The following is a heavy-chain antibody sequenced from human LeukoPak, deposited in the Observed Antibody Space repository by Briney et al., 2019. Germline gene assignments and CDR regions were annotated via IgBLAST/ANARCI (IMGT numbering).Heavy chain of an antibody. CDR2: IYYSGST. Sequence: PSETLSLTCTVSGGSISSGGYYWSWIRQHPGKGLEWIGYIYYSGSTYYNPSLKSRVTISVDTSKYQFSLKLSSVTAADTAVCYCARGAFPVVGWGQGTLVTVSS. J-gene: IGHJ4*02. CDR1: GGSISSGGYY. D-gene: IGHD2-15*01. CDR3: ARGAFPVVG. V-gene: IGHV4-31*03.